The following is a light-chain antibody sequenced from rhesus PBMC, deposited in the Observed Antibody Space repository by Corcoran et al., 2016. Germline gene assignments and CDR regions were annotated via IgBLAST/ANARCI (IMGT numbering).Light chain of an antibody. V-gene: IGKV4-1*01. Sequence: DIVMTQSPDSLAVSLGERVTINCKFSQSLLYSSDKKNYLAWYQQSPGQAPKLLIDWASTRESGVPVLFNGSGAGTDVTHPLSGLQAEDVAVYYCQQYSSSPLTFGGGTKVES. CDR2: WAS. CDR3: QQYSSSPLT. J-gene: IGKJ4*01. CDR1: QSLLYSSDKKNY.